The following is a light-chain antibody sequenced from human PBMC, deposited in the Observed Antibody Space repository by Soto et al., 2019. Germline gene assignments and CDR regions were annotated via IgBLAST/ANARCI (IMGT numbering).Light chain of an antibody. CDR1: NIGSKS. J-gene: IGLJ1*01. CDR3: QVWDSSSDHDV. CDR2: DDR. V-gene: IGLV3-21*02. Sequence: SYELTQPPSVSVAPGQTARITCGGNNIGSKSVHWYQQKTGQAPVMVVYDDRDRPSGIPERFSGSNSGNTATLTISRVEAGDEADYYCQVWDSSSDHDVFGTGTKLTVL.